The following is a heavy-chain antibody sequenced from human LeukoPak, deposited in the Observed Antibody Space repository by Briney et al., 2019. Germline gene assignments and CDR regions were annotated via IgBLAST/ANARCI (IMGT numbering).Heavy chain of an antibody. V-gene: IGHV3-23*01. CDR1: GFTFRSYA. CDR3: AKTTDGYSSGRSPGWPIDY. D-gene: IGHD6-19*01. J-gene: IGHJ4*02. CDR2: ISDSGGDT. Sequence: GGSLRLSCAASGFTFRSYAIYWVRQAPGKGLEWVSGISDSGGDTYFADSVRGRFTISRDNSKNTVFLQMDSLRAEDTAVYYCAKTTDGYSSGRSPGWPIDYWGQGTLVTVSS.